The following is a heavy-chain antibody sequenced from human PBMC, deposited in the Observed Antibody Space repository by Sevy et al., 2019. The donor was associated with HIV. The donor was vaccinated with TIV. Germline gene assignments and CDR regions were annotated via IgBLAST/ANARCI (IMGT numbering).Heavy chain of an antibody. Sequence: ASVKVSCKASGYTFTSYGISWVRQAPGQGLEWMGWISAKNGNTNYAQKLQGRVTMTTDTSTSTAYMELRSLRSDDTAVYYCARDGGLGDYGSDYYYGMDVWGQGTTVTVSS. J-gene: IGHJ6*02. CDR1: GYTFTSYG. D-gene: IGHD4-17*01. CDR3: ARDGGLGDYGSDYYYGMDV. CDR2: ISAKNGNT. V-gene: IGHV1-18*01.